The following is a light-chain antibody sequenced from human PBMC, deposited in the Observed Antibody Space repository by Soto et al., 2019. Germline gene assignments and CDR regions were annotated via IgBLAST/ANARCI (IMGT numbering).Light chain of an antibody. Sequence: EIVLTQSPGTLSLSPGERATLSCRASQSISNSYLAWFQQKPGQAPSLLIFAASSRATGIPNRFSGSGSGTDFTLTISRLEPEDFAVYYCKQYGSTPSITFGQGTRLEIK. J-gene: IGKJ5*01. CDR1: QSISNSY. CDR3: KQYGSTPSIT. CDR2: AAS. V-gene: IGKV3-20*01.